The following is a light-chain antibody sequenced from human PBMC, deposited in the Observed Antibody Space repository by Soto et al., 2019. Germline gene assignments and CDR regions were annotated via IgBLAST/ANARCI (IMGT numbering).Light chain of an antibody. Sequence: EIVLTQSPVTLSLSPGERASLSCRASQSVSSNYLAWYQQKPGQAPRLLIYGASSRATGIPDRFSGSGSGTDFTLTITRLEPEDSAVYYCQQYGSSPPITVGGGTKVEIK. J-gene: IGKJ4*01. V-gene: IGKV3-20*01. CDR2: GAS. CDR1: QSVSSNY. CDR3: QQYGSSPPIT.